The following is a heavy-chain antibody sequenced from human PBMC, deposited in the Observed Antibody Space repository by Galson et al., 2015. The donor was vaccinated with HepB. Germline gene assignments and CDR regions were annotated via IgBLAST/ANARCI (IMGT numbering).Heavy chain of an antibody. V-gene: IGHV3-11*01. CDR1: GFTFSDYY. D-gene: IGHD1-26*01. J-gene: IGHJ4*02. CDR3: ATGGIQNAIGGAPY. Sequence: SLRLSCSASGFTFSDYYMSWVRQPPGQGLEWLAYISSGGSATYYVDSVKGRFTISRDNSKNTLFLQMNSLRADDTALYYCATGGIQNAIGGAPYWGRGTLVTVSS. CDR2: ISSGGSAT.